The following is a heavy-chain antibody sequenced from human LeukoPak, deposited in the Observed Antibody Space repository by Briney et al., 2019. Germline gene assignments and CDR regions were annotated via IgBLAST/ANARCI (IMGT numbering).Heavy chain of an antibody. D-gene: IGHD5-12*01. J-gene: IGHJ1*01. V-gene: IGHV1-69*13. CDR2: IIPIFGTA. CDR3: ATTKH. Sequence: ASVKVSCKASGYTFTGYYMHWVRQAPGQGLEWMGGIIPIFGTANYAQKFQGKVTITADESTSTAYMELSSLRSEDTAVYYCATTKHWGQGTLVTVSS. CDR1: GYTFTGYY.